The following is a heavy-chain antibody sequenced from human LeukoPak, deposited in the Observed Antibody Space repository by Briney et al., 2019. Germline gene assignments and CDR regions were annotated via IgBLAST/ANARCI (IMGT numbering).Heavy chain of an antibody. CDR2: ISYDGSNK. Sequence: PGGSLRLSCAASGFTFSSYAMHWVRQAPGKGLEWVAVISYDGSNKYYADSVKGRFTISRDNSKNTLYLQMNSLRAEDTAVYYCAREIGQLLYYYYGMDVWGQGTTVTVSS. V-gene: IGHV3-30-3*01. CDR3: AREIGQLLYYYYGMDV. CDR1: GFTFSSYA. D-gene: IGHD2-2*01. J-gene: IGHJ6*02.